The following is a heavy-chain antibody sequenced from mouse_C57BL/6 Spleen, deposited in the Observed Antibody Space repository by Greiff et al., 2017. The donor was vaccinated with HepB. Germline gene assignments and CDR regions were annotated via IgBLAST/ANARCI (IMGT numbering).Heavy chain of an antibody. CDR1: GFVFIDYS. Sequence: EVKVVESGGGLVQPGSSLRLFCAASGFVFIDYSMSWVRQLPGKAPEWLALIRNKVNGYTTDYSASVKGRFTISRDNSQNILYLQMNTLRAEDSATYYCVKAVSSGSSYTWFAYWGQGTLVTVSA. CDR2: IRNKVNGYTT. D-gene: IGHD1-1*01. CDR3: VKAVSSGSSYTWFAY. V-gene: IGHV7-4*01. J-gene: IGHJ3*01.